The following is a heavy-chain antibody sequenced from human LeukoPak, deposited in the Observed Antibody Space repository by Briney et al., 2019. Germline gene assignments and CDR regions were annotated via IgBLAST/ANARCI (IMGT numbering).Heavy chain of an antibody. J-gene: IGHJ6*02. D-gene: IGHD2-21*02. V-gene: IGHV3-21*01. CDR1: GFTFSSYS. Sequence: GGSLRLSCAASGFTFSSYSMNWVRQAPGKGREWVSSISSSSSYIYYADSVKGRFTISRDNAKNSLYLQMNSLRAEDTAVYYCARRLYYYYGMDVWSQGTTVTVSS. CDR3: ARRLYYYYGMDV. CDR2: ISSSSSYI.